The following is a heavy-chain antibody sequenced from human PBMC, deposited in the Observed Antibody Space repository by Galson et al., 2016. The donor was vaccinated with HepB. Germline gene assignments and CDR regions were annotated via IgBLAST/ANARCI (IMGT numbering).Heavy chain of an antibody. D-gene: IGHD3-16*02. CDR2: ISYDGSNK. Sequence: SLRLSCAASGFTFTNYSMNWVRQAPGKGLEWVAVISYDGSNKYYADSVKGRFTISRDNSKNTLYLQMNSLRAEDTAVYYCAKDPAPVSLLSFDYWGQGTLVTVSS. V-gene: IGHV3-30*18. CDR1: GFTFTNYS. CDR3: AKDPAPVSLLSFDY. J-gene: IGHJ4*02.